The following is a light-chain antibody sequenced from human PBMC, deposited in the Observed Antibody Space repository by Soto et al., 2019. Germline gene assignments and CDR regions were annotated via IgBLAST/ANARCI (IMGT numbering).Light chain of an antibody. V-gene: IGKV1-6*01. CDR1: QDIKNH. CDR2: AAS. J-gene: IGKJ1*01. CDR3: LQHSEYPRT. Sequence: AIQLTQSPSSLSASVGDRVTITCRASQDIKNHLVWYQQKSREAPNLLIFAASSLRSGVPSRFSGSGSGTDFTLTITSLQPEDFATYFCLQHSEYPRTFGQGTKVEI.